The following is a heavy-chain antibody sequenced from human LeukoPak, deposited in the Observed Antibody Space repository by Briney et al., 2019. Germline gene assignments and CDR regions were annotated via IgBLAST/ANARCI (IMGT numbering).Heavy chain of an antibody. D-gene: IGHD3-9*01. CDR2: IYPGDSDT. CDR1: GYSFTSYW. Sequence: GESLKISCKGSGYSFTSYWIGWVRQMLGKGLEWMGIIYPGDSDTRYSPSFQGQVTISADKSISTAYLQWSSLKASDTAMYYCARPATYYDILTGYPSPHYFDYWGQGTLVTVSS. J-gene: IGHJ4*02. V-gene: IGHV5-51*01. CDR3: ARPATYYDILTGYPSPHYFDY.